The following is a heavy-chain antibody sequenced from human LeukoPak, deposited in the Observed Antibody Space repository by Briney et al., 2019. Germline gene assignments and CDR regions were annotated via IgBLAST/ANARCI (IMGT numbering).Heavy chain of an antibody. V-gene: IGHV4-59*12. Sequence: SETLSLTCTVSGGSISSYYWSWIRQPPGKGLEWIGYIYYSGSTIYNPSLKSRVTISVDTSKNQFSLKLSSVTAADTAVYYCARVKDDSSAYYPYYFDYWGQGTLVTVSS. CDR2: IYYSGST. D-gene: IGHD3-22*01. J-gene: IGHJ4*02. CDR3: ARVKDDSSAYYPYYFDY. CDR1: GGSISSYY.